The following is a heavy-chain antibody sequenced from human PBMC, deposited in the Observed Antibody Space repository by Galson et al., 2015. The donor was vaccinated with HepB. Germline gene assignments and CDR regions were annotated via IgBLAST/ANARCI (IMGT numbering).Heavy chain of an antibody. D-gene: IGHD3-3*01. CDR3: ARVTQRITIFGVVITCDN. V-gene: IGHV4-4*02. Sequence: LSLTCAVSGGSISSSNWWSWVRQPPGKGLEWIGEIYHSGSTNYNPSLKSRVTISVDKSKNQFSLKLSSVTAADTAVYYRARVTQRITIFGVVITCDNWGQGTLVTVPS. CDR2: IYHSGST. CDR1: GGSISSSNW. J-gene: IGHJ4*02.